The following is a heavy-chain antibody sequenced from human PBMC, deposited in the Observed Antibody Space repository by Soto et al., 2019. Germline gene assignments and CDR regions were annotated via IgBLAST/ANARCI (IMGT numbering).Heavy chain of an antibody. J-gene: IGHJ4*02. V-gene: IGHV3-30*18. Sequence: GGSLRLSCAASGFTFSSYGMHWVRRAPGKGLEWVAVISYDGSNKYYADSVKGRFTISRDNSKNTLFLQMNSLRPEDTAVYYCAKAASGWYSYLASWGQGTLVTVSS. CDR1: GFTFSSYG. CDR2: ISYDGSNK. CDR3: AKAASGWYSYLAS. D-gene: IGHD6-19*01.